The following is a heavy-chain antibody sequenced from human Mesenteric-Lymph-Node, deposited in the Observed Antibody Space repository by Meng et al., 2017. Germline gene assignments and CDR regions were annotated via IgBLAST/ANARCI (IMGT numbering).Heavy chain of an antibody. CDR1: GFTFSSYS. CDR3: AKSWYSGTYSGSDC. CDR2: ISGSGGST. Sequence: GESLKISCASSGFTFSSYSMNWVRQAPGKGLEWVSSISGSGGSTYYIDSVKGRFTISRDNSKNTLYLQMNSLRAEDTAIYSCAKSWYSGTYSGSDCWGQGTLVTVSS. V-gene: IGHV3-23*01. D-gene: IGHD1-26*01. J-gene: IGHJ4*02.